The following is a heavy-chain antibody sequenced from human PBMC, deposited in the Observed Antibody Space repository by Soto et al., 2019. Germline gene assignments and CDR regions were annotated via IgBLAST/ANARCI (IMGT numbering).Heavy chain of an antibody. CDR1: GYTFTSYA. CDR3: AREDRGGDYYYGMDV. V-gene: IGHV1-3*01. J-gene: IGHJ6*02. D-gene: IGHD3-10*01. Sequence: SVKVSCKASGYTFTSYAMHWVRQAPGQRLEWMGWINAGNGNTKYSQKFQGRVTITRDTSASTAYMELSSLRSEDTAVYYCAREDRGGDYYYGMDVWGQGTTVTVSS. CDR2: INAGNGNT.